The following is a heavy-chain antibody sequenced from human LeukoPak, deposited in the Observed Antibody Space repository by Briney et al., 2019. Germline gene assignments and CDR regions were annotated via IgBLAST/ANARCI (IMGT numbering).Heavy chain of an antibody. CDR3: ARHHSSGWYYFDY. D-gene: IGHD6-19*01. Sequence: PSETLSLTCTVSGGSISSYYWSWIRQPPGKGLEWIGYIYYSGSTNYNPSLKSRVTISVDTSKNQFSLKLSSVTAADTAVYYCARHHSSGWYYFDYWGQGTLVTVSS. V-gene: IGHV4-59*08. J-gene: IGHJ4*02. CDR1: GGSISSYY. CDR2: IYYSGST.